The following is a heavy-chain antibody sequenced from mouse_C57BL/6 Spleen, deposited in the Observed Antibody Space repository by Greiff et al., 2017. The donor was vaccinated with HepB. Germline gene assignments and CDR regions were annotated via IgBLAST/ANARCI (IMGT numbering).Heavy chain of an antibody. CDR3: ARGGGTGTGLYYAMDY. V-gene: IGHV1-72*01. Sequence: QVHVKQPGAELVKPGASVKLSCKASGYTFTSYWMHWVKQRPGRGLEWIGRIDPNSGGTKYNEKFKSKATLTVDKPSSTAYMQLSSLTSEDSAVYYCARGGGTGTGLYYAMDYWGQGTSVTVSS. J-gene: IGHJ4*01. D-gene: IGHD4-1*01. CDR1: GYTFTSYW. CDR2: IDPNSGGT.